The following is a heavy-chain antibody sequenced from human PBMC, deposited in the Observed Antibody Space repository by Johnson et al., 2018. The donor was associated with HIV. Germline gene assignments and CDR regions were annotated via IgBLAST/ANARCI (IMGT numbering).Heavy chain of an antibody. CDR3: AKVLWEGDAFDI. V-gene: IGHV3-30*18. CDR1: GFTFSNYG. Sequence: QVQLVESGGGVVQPGRSLRLSCAASGFTFSNYGMHWVRQAPGKGLEWVAVILYDGSNKSYADSVKGRFTISRDNSKNTLYLQMNSLRAEDTAVYYCAKVLWEGDAFDIWGQGTMVTVSS. J-gene: IGHJ3*02. D-gene: IGHD2-2*01. CDR2: ILYDGSNK.